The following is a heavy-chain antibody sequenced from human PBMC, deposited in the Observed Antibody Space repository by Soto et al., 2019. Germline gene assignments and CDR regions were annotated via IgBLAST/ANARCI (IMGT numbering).Heavy chain of an antibody. J-gene: IGHJ4*02. CDR2: IDSTGVYI. D-gene: IGHD3-16*02. Sequence: GGSLRLSCAASGFSFSTYSMTWVRQAPGKGLEWVSAIDSTGVYIYYADSVKGRFAISRDNAKNSLYLQMNSLRAEDTALYYCARAITFGGLIVNYFDSWGQGTLVTVSS. CDR3: ARAITFGGLIVNYFDS. V-gene: IGHV3-21*01. CDR1: GFSFSTYS.